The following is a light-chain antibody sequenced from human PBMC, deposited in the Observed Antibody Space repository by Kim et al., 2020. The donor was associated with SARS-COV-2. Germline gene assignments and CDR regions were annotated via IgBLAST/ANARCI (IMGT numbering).Light chain of an antibody. CDR2: QDT. V-gene: IGLV3-1*01. CDR1: KLADKY. Sequence: SYELTQPPSVSVSPGQTAYITCSGDKLADKYTCWYQQKPSQSPILVIYQDTKRPSGIPERFSGSNSGNTATLTISGTQAMDEADYFCQVWDSRTVVFGGGTKVTVL. J-gene: IGLJ2*01. CDR3: QVWDSRTVV.